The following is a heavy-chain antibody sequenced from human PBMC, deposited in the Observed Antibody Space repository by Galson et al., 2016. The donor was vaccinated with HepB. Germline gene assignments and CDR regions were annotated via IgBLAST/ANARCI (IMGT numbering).Heavy chain of an antibody. V-gene: IGHV4-39*01. Sequence: SETLSLTCTVSDGSLSSSSSFSWGWVRQPPGKGLECIGTVYRGRAYYNPSLEGRVTISVDMSPDLFSLKLTSLTAADTAVYYCPRAGLGTKASFACWGQGTLVAVSS. CDR2: VYRGRA. CDR1: DGSLSSSSSFS. CDR3: PRAGLGTKASFAC. D-gene: IGHD1-7*01. J-gene: IGHJ4*02.